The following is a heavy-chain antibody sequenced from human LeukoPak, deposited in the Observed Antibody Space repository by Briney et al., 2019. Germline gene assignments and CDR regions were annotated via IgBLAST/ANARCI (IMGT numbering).Heavy chain of an antibody. CDR2: IYYSGST. CDR1: GGSISSGGYY. CDR3: ASGYSYGYYYYYGMDV. V-gene: IGHV4-31*03. D-gene: IGHD5-18*01. J-gene: IGHJ6*02. Sequence: PSQTLSLTCTVSGGSISSGGYYWSWIRQHPGKGLEWIGYIYYSGSTNYNPSLKSRVTISVDTSKNQFSLKLSSVTAADTAVYYCASGYSYGYYYYYGMDVWGQGTTVTVSS.